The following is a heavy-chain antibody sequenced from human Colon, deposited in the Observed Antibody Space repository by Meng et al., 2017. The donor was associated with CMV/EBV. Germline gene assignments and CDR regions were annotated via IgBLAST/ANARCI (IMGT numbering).Heavy chain of an antibody. CDR1: GFTFSNYA. D-gene: IGHD1-1*01. J-gene: IGHJ6*02. V-gene: IGHV3-30*03. CDR3: ARAASVAVIYNLGLDV. CDR2: ISNRATNE. Sequence: GESLKISCVGAGFTFSNYAIHWVRQAPGKGLEWVTVISNRATNEYYADSVKGRFTVSRDNSKNTLYLQMNSLRREDTAVYYCARAASVAVIYNLGLDVWGLGTTVTVSS.